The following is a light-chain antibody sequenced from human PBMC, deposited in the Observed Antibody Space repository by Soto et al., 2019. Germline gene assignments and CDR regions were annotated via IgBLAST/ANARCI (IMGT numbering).Light chain of an antibody. CDR3: VSYTDTDTLV. V-gene: IGLV2-14*01. Sequence: QSALTPPASVAGSRGQSIIISCVGRNTDVGQDKSVSWYQQGPGKAPKLLIFEVTNRPSGVSNRFSGSRSGNTASLTISGLQPDDEGDYFCVSYTDTDTLVFGTGTKVTVL. CDR1: NTDVGQDKS. J-gene: IGLJ1*01. CDR2: EVT.